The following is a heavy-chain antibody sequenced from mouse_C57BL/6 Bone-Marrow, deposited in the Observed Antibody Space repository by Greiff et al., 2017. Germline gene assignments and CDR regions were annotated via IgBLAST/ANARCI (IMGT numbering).Heavy chain of an antibody. Sequence: EVQLQQSGPELVKPGASVKISCKASGYTFTDYYMNWVKQSPGKSLEWIGDINPNNGGTSYNQKFKGKATLTVDKSSSTAYMELRSLTSEDSAVYYCARGWFADWGKGTLVTVSA. CDR3: ARGWFAD. J-gene: IGHJ3*01. CDR2: INPNNGGT. CDR1: GYTFTDYY. V-gene: IGHV1-26*01.